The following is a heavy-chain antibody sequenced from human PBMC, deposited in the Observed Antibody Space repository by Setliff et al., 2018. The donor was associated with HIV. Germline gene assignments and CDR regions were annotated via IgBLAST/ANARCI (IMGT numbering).Heavy chain of an antibody. CDR2: ITPNSGGT. CDR1: GYSLTDFY. Sequence: ASVKVSCKASGYSLTDFYIHWVRQAPGQGLEWMGWITPNSGGTEYAGKFQGRVTLTRDTSINTAYMEVTRLTSDDTAVYYCARSLLPSITVAGTIGYWGQGSLVTVSS. J-gene: IGHJ4*02. V-gene: IGHV1-2*02. CDR3: ARSLLPSITVAGTIGY. D-gene: IGHD6-19*01.